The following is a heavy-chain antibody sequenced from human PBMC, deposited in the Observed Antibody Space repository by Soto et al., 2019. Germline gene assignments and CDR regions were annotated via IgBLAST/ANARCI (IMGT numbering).Heavy chain of an antibody. CDR2: IIPIFGTA. D-gene: IGHD1-26*01. CDR1: GGTFSSYA. Sequence: QVQLVQSGAEVKKPGSSVKVSCKASGGTFSSYAISWVRQAPGQGLEWMGGIIPIFGTANYAQKFQGRVTITADESTSPAYMELSSLRYEDTAVYYCARVSVYDKWGGNYYYGMDVWGQGTTVTVSS. J-gene: IGHJ6*02. CDR3: ARVSVYDKWGGNYYYGMDV. V-gene: IGHV1-69*12.